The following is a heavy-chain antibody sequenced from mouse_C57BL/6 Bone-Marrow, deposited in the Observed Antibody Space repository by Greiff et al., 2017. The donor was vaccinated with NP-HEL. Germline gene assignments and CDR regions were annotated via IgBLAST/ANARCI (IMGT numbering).Heavy chain of an antibody. CDR3: ARGGGKLLLLLRGYAMDD. Sequence: VQLQQSGAELVRPGTSVKVSCKASGYAFTNYLIEWVQPRPGQGLEWIGVINPGSGGTTYNEKFKGKATLTADKSSSTAYMQLSSLTSEDSAVYCCARGGGKLLLLLRGYAMDDWGQGTSVTVSS. J-gene: IGHJ4*01. CDR1: GYAFTNYL. V-gene: IGHV1-54*01. CDR2: INPGSGGT. D-gene: IGHD1-1*01.